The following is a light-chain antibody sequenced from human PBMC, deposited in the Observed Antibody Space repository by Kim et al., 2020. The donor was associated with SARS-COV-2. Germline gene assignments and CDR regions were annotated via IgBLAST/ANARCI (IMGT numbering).Light chain of an antibody. J-gene: IGLJ3*02. V-gene: IGLV3-1*01. CDR2: QDS. CDR1: KLGDKY. CDR3: QAWDSNGVV. Sequence: SYELTQPPSVSVSPGQTASITCSGDKLGDKYACWYQQKPGQSPVLVIYQDSKRPSGIPERFSGSNSGNTATLTISGTQAMDEADYYCQAWDSNGVVFGGG.